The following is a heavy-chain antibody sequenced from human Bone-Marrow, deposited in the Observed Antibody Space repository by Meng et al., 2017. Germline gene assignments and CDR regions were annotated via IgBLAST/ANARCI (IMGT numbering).Heavy chain of an antibody. J-gene: IGHJ4*02. CDR2: INPNSGGT. Sequence: ASVKVSCKPSGYNFPDYYIHWVRQAPGQGLEWMGRINPNSGGTNYAQKFQGRVTMTRDTSISTAYMELSRLRSDDTAVYYCARSSWPETHDYWGQGTLVTVSS. V-gene: IGHV1-2*06. D-gene: IGHD2-2*01. CDR1: GYNFPDYY. CDR3: ARSSWPETHDY.